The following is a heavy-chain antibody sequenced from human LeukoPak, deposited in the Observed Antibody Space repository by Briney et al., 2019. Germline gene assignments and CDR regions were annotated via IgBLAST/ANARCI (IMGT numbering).Heavy chain of an antibody. D-gene: IGHD6-19*01. V-gene: IGHV3-48*03. Sequence: GGSLRLSCAASGFTFSSYEMNWVRQAPGKGLEWVSYISSSGSTIYYADSVKGRFTISRDNSKNTLDLQMNSLRAEDTAVYYCARLIAVAGTIWGQGTLVTVSS. CDR3: ARLIAVAGTI. J-gene: IGHJ4*02. CDR1: GFTFSSYE. CDR2: ISSSGSTI.